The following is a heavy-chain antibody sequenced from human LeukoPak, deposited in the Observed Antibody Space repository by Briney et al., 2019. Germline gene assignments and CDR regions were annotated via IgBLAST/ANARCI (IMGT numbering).Heavy chain of an antibody. CDR1: GSSISSSSYY. CDR2: IYYSGSP. D-gene: IGHD3-22*01. CDR3: ARRQYYYDSSGYLDWFDP. J-gene: IGHJ5*02. Sequence: SETLALTCTVSGSSISSSSYYWGWIRQPPGNGLEWIGSIYYSGSPYYNPSLKSRVTISVDTSKNQFSLKLSSVTAADTAVYYCARRQYYYDSSGYLDWFDPWGPGTLVTVSS. V-gene: IGHV4-39*01.